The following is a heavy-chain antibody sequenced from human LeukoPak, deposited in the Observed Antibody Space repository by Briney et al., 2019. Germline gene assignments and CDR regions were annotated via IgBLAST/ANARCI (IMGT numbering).Heavy chain of an antibody. D-gene: IGHD4-17*01. J-gene: IGHJ6*03. CDR3: ARAATVTTWYYYYYYMDV. CDR1: RFTFSSYW. CDR2: IKQEGSEK. V-gene: IGHV3-7*01. Sequence: GGSLRLSCVASRFTFSSYWMSWVRQAPGKGLEWVANIKQEGSEKQYVDSVKGRFTISRDNAKNSLYLQMNNLRAEDTAVYYCARAATVTTWYYYYYYMDVWGKGTTVTASS.